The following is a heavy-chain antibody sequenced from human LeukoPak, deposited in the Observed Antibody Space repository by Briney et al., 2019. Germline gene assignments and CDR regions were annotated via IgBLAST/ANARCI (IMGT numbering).Heavy chain of an antibody. V-gene: IGHV4-38-2*02. CDR2: TNYSEKP. Sequence: SETLSLTCSVSGYSIRSGYHWAWIRQPPGKGLEWIGSTNYSEKPYYNPSLKSRVTISVDTSKNQFSLKMTSVTAADTAFYFCARSEINDYMNYWGQGMPVTVSS. CDR3: ARSEINDYMNY. CDR1: GYSIRSGYH. J-gene: IGHJ4*02. D-gene: IGHD4-11*01.